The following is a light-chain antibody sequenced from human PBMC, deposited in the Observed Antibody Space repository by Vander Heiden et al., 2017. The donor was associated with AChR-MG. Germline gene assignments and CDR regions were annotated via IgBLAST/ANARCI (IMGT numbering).Light chain of an antibody. CDR2: KDS. V-gene: IGLV3-25*03. Sequence: YELTQPPSVSVSPGQTARITCSGDALPKQYAYWYQQKPGQAPVLVIYKDSERPSGIPERFSGSSSGTTVTLTISGVQAEDEADYYCQSADSSGTYEVFGGGTKLTVL. J-gene: IGLJ2*01. CDR3: QSADSSGTYEV. CDR1: ALPKQY.